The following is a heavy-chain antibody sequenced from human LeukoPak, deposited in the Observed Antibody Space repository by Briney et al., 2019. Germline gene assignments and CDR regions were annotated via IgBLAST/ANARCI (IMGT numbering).Heavy chain of an antibody. V-gene: IGHV3-64D*06. CDR2: ISSSGGST. CDR3: VIGGSSQSPDFDF. Sequence: HPGGSLRLSCSASGFTFSAHTLHWVRQAPGKGLEYVSAISSSGGSTYYADSVKGRFTFSRDNSRNTLYLQMNSLRVEDTAVYYCVIGGSSQSPDFDFWGRGTLVTVSS. D-gene: IGHD1-26*01. CDR1: GFTFSAHT. J-gene: IGHJ4*02.